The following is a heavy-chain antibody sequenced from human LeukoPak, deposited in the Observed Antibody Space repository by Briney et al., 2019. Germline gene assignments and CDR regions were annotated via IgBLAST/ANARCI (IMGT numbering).Heavy chain of an antibody. Sequence: SGTLSLTCTVSGGSISSYYWSWIRQPPGKGLEWIGYIYYSGSTNYNPSLKSRVTISVDTSKNQFSLKLSSVTAADTAVYYCARGNRGVLRYFDWLPDFDYWGQGTLVTVSS. CDR1: GGSISSYY. CDR2: IYYSGST. D-gene: IGHD3-9*01. CDR3: ARGNRGVLRYFDWLPDFDY. J-gene: IGHJ4*02. V-gene: IGHV4-59*08.